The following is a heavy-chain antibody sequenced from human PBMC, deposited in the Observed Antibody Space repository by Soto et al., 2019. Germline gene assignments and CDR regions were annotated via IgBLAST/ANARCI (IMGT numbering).Heavy chain of an antibody. CDR1: GFTFSSYG. D-gene: IGHD1-26*01. Sequence: QVQLVESGGGVVQPGRSLRLSCAASGFTFSSYGMHWVRQAPGKGLEWVAVIWYDGSNKYYADSVKGRFTISRDNSKNTLFQQMNRRGAEDKAGYYCVGATKREGGYYYYYYGMDVWGQGTTVTVSS. CDR3: VGATKREGGYYYYYYGMDV. J-gene: IGHJ6*02. V-gene: IGHV3-33*01. CDR2: IWYDGSNK.